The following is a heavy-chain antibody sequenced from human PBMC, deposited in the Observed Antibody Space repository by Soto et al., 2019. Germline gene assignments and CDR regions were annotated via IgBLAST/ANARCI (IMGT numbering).Heavy chain of an antibody. Sequence: SQTLSLTCAISGDSVSSNSAAWNWIRQSPSRGLEWLGRTYYRSKWYNDYAVSVKSRITINPDASKNQFSLQLNSVTHEDTAVYYCARVRGIAVAGTDPDYYYYGMDVWGQGTTVTVSS. CDR2: TYYRSKWYN. V-gene: IGHV6-1*01. CDR1: GDSVSSNSAA. J-gene: IGHJ6*02. CDR3: ARVRGIAVAGTDPDYYYYGMDV. D-gene: IGHD6-19*01.